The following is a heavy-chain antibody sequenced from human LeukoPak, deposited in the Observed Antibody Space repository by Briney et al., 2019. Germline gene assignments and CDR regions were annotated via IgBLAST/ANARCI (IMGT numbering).Heavy chain of an antibody. J-gene: IGHJ4*02. CDR3: ARGGGSYPGGYFDY. Sequence: GGSLRLSCAASGFTFSSYWMSWVRQAPGKGLEWVANIKQDGSEKYYVDSVKGRFTISRDNAKNSLYLQMNSLRAEDTAVYYCARGGGSYPGGYFDYWGQGTLVTVSS. D-gene: IGHD1-26*01. CDR2: IKQDGSEK. CDR1: GFTFSSYW. V-gene: IGHV3-7*01.